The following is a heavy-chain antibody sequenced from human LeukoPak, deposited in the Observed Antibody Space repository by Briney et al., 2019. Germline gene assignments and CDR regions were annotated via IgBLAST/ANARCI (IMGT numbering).Heavy chain of an antibody. V-gene: IGHV1-8*02. Sequence: ASVKVSCKASGGTFSSYAIRWVRQAPGQGLEWMGWMNPNSGNTGYAQKFQGRVTMTRNTSISTAYMELSSLRSEDTAVYYCAAGVDTALQDAFDIWGQGTMVTVSS. CDR2: MNPNSGNT. J-gene: IGHJ3*02. CDR1: GGTFSSYA. D-gene: IGHD5-18*01. CDR3: AAGVDTALQDAFDI.